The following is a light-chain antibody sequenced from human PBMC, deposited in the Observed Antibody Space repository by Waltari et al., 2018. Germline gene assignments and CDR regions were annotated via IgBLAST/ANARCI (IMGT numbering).Light chain of an antibody. J-gene: IGKJ3*01. CDR1: QTIRTY. CDR2: DAS. V-gene: IGKV1-33*01. Sequence: DIQMTQSPSSLSASLGDRVTITCRASQTIRTYLSWHQQKPGKAPNLLIYDASTRATGIPARFSGSQSGTEFTLTITSLQSEDFGIYYCQQYNNWPLTFGPGTKVDIK. CDR3: QQYNNWPLT.